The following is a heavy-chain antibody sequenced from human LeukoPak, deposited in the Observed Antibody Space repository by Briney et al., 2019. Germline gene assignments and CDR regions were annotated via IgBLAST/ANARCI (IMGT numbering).Heavy chain of an antibody. D-gene: IGHD6-19*01. V-gene: IGHV3-30*18. CDR2: ISYDGSNK. CDR1: GFTFSSYG. CDR3: AKDRSMAGNYYYYGMDV. J-gene: IGHJ6*04. Sequence: GGSLRLSCAASGFTFSSYGMHWVRQAPGKGLEWVAVISYDGSNKYYADSVKGRFTISRDNSKNTLYLQMNSLRAEDTAVYYCAKDRSMAGNYYYYGMDVWGKGTTVTVSS.